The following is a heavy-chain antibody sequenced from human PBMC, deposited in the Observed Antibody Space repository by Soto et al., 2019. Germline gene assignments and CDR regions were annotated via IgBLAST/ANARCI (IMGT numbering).Heavy chain of an antibody. J-gene: IGHJ6*02. D-gene: IGHD5-12*01. CDR1: GGSISSYY. Sequence: PSETLSLTCTVSGGSISSYYWSWIRQPAGKGLEWIGRIYTSGSTNYNPSLKSRVTMSVDTSKNQFSLKLSSVTAADTAVYYCAREWDFGYSGLVYYYYGMDVWGQGTTVTVS. V-gene: IGHV4-4*07. CDR3: AREWDFGYSGLVYYYYGMDV. CDR2: IYTSGST.